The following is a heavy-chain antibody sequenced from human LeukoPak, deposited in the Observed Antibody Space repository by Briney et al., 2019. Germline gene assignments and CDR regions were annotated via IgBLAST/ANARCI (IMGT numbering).Heavy chain of an antibody. D-gene: IGHD3-10*01. CDR3: ARVRGVTLSYHYFDY. V-gene: IGHV3-48*02. CDR1: GFTFSTYI. J-gene: IGHJ4*02. CDR2: ITGSSTTI. Sequence: GGSLRLSCAASGFTFSTYIMNWVRQAPGKGLEWVSFITGSSTTIHYADSVKGRFTISRDNAKNSLYLQMNSLRDEDTAVYYCARVRGVTLSYHYFDYWGQGTLVTVSS.